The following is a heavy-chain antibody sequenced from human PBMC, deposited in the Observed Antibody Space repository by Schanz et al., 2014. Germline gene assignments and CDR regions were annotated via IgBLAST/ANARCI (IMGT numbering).Heavy chain of an antibody. V-gene: IGHV3-48*02. CDR1: QFTFSAYA. D-gene: IGHD1-26*01. CDR3: ARGPGGATYTHVDS. CDR2: ISSGSFTS. Sequence: EVQLVESGGNLVQPGGSLRLSCAASQFTFSAYAMNWVRQAPGKGLQWVSYISSGSFTSYYADSLKGRFTISRDDAKNTLFLQMNRLKDEDTAVYYCARGPGGATYTHVDSWGQGTLVTVSS. J-gene: IGHJ5*01.